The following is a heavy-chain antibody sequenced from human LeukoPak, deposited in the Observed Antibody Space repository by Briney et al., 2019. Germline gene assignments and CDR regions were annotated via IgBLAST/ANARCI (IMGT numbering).Heavy chain of an antibody. D-gene: IGHD5-12*01. CDR2: ISSSGSTI. Sequence: GGALRLSCAISGFTFSSYEMNSVRQAPGKGLEWVSYISSSGSTIYYADSVKGRFTISRDNAKNSLYLQMNSLRAEDTAVYYCARDSKWLRACDYWGQGTLVTVSS. J-gene: IGHJ4*02. CDR1: GFTFSSYE. CDR3: ARDSKWLRACDY. V-gene: IGHV3-48*03.